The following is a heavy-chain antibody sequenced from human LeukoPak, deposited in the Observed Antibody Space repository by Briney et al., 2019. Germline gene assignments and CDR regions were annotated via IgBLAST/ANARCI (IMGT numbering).Heavy chain of an antibody. CDR2: VSYDGSNK. J-gene: IGHJ6*02. V-gene: IGHV3-30*04. D-gene: IGHD6-13*01. CDR3: AKGGAADYYYYYYGMDV. Sequence: GGSLRLSCAASGFTFSNYAMHWVRQAPGKGLEWVAVVSYDGSNKYYADSVKGRFTISRDNSKNTLYLQMNSLRAEDTAVYYCAKGGAADYYYYYYGMDVWGQGTTVTVSS. CDR1: GFTFSNYA.